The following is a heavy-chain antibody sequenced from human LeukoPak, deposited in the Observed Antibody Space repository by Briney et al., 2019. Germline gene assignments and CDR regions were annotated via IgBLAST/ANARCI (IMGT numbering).Heavy chain of an antibody. CDR3: AREAGFDSSSWYDY. CDR2: IIPIFGTA. V-gene: IGHV1-69*05. CDR1: GGTFSSYA. Sequence: SETVSCTASGGTFSSYAISWVRQAPGQGLEWMGGIIPIFGTANYAQKFQGRVTITTDESTSTAYMELSSLRSEDTAVYYCAREAGFDSSSWYDYWGQGTLVTVSS. J-gene: IGHJ4*02. D-gene: IGHD6-13*01.